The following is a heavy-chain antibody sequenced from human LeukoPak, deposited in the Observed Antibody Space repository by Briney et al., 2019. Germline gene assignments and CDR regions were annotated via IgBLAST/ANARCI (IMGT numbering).Heavy chain of an antibody. D-gene: IGHD6-13*01. CDR1: GFSFSDYY. CDR3: ARGGSSLDY. J-gene: IGHJ4*02. V-gene: IGHV3-11*05. Sequence: PGGSLRLSCAASGFSFSDYYMSWIRQAPGEGLEWISYISTSSSYTNSADSVKGRFTISRDNAKNSLYLQMNSLRLEDTAMYYCARGGSSLDYWGQGILVTVSS. CDR2: ISTSSSYT.